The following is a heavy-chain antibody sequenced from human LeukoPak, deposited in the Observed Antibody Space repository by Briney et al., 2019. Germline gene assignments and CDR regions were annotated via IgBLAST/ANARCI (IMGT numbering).Heavy chain of an antibody. V-gene: IGHV6-1*01. Sequence: SQTLSLTCAISGDSVSSISVAWNWIRQSPSRGLEWLGRTYYRSKWYYEYAVSVKSRINISPDTSKDQFSLQLTSVTPEDTAVYYCSLARSEYHYGMDVWGQGTTVTVSS. CDR1: GDSVSSISVA. CDR3: SLARSEYHYGMDV. J-gene: IGHJ6*02. CDR2: TYYRSKWYY.